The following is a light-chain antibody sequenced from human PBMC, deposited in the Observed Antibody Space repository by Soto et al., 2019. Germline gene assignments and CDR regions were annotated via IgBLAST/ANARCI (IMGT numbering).Light chain of an antibody. CDR3: QQHNKWPLT. Sequence: EIVMTQSPATLSVSPGEKVTLSCRASQSVSNSLAWYQQKPGQAPRLLIYFASTRATGIPARFSGSGSGTEFSLTISSLQSEDFALYYCQQHNKWPLTFGGGTKVETK. J-gene: IGKJ4*01. V-gene: IGKV3-15*01. CDR1: QSVSNS. CDR2: FAS.